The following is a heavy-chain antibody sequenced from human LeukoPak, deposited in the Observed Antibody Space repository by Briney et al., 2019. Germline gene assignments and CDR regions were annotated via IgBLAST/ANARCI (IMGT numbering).Heavy chain of an antibody. Sequence: GGSLRLSCAASGFIFSSYAMSWVRQAPGKGLKWVSAISGSGGSTYYADSVKGRFTISRDNAKNSLYLQMNSLRAEDTAVYYCARFSSEAVGDYYYGMDVWGQGTTVTVSS. J-gene: IGHJ6*02. CDR3: ARFSSEAVGDYYYGMDV. CDR2: ISGSGGST. V-gene: IGHV3-23*01. D-gene: IGHD6-19*01. CDR1: GFIFSSYA.